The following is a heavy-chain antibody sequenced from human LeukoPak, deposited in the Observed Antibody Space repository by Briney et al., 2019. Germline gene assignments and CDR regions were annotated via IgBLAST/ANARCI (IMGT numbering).Heavy chain of an antibody. Sequence: PGGSLRLSCAASGFTFSSYEMNWVRQAPGKGLEWVSYISSSGSTIYYADSVKGRFTISRDNAKNSLYTQMNSLRAEDTAVYYCAELGITMIGGVWGKGTTVTISS. J-gene: IGHJ6*04. V-gene: IGHV3-48*03. CDR3: AELGITMIGGV. CDR2: ISSSGSTI. D-gene: IGHD3-10*02. CDR1: GFTFSSYE.